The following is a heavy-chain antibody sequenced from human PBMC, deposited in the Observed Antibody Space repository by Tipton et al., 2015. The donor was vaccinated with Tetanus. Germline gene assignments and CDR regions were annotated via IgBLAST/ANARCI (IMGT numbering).Heavy chain of an antibody. Sequence: SLRLSCVASGFTFSYYAMHWVRQAPGKGLEWVAVITFDGSTKYYADSVKGRFTLSRDNSQNTLYLQMNSLKVEDTAVYYCAREDGGPTLDYFDSWGQGAQVIVSS. D-gene: IGHD3-16*01. V-gene: IGHV3-30-3*01. J-gene: IGHJ4*02. CDR2: ITFDGSTK. CDR1: GFTFSYYA. CDR3: AREDGGPTLDYFDS.